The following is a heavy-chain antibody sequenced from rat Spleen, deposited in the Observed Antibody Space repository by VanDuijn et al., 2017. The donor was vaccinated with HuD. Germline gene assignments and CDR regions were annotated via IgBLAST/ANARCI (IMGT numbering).Heavy chain of an antibody. J-gene: IGHJ3*01. Sequence: EVQLVESGGGXVXPGXXLKLSXXXSGXXXSNXXXAXXXQAREVGLEWVASIKTFGDTYYPDLVKGRFIISRENAKSTLYLQMNSLRSEDTATYYCATYSDYATSPFAYWGRGTLVTVSS. CDR1: GXXXSNXX. CDR3: ATYSDYATSPFAY. D-gene: IGHD1-6*01. V-gene: IGHV5-25*01. CDR2: IKTFGDT.